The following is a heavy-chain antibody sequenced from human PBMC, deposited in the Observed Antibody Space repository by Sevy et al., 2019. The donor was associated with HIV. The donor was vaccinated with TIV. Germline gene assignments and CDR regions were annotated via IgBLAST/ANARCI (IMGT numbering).Heavy chain of an antibody. CDR3: TRNGGAFDNGFDP. J-gene: IGHJ5*02. D-gene: IGHD2-8*01. CDR2: ISSSGSSI. CDR1: GFTFSSYG. Sequence: GGSLRLSCAVSGFTFSSYGMSWVRQAPGKGLEWVSKISSSGSSIYYADSVKGRFTISRDNAKNSLNLQMNSLRAEDTAVYYCTRNGGAFDNGFDPWGQGTLVTVSS. V-gene: IGHV3-48*04.